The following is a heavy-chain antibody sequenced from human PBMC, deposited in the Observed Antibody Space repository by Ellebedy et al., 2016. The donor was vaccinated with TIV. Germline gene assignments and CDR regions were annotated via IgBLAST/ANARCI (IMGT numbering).Heavy chain of an antibody. Sequence: GGSLRLSCAASGFTFSSYSMNWVRQAPGKGLEWVSSISSSSTYIYYADSLKGRFTISRDNAKNSLYLQMNSLRAEDTAVYYCARDLACYRGACYYDSSDGAFDIWGQGTMVTVSS. J-gene: IGHJ3*02. CDR1: GFTFSSYS. V-gene: IGHV3-21*01. D-gene: IGHD3-22*01. CDR2: ISSSSTYI. CDR3: ARDLACYRGACYYDSSDGAFDI.